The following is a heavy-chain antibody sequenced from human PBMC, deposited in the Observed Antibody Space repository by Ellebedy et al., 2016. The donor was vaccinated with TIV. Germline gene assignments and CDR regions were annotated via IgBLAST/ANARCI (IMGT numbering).Heavy chain of an antibody. CDR2: ISSSSSYT. Sequence: GGSLRPSXAASGFTFSDYYMSWIRQAPGKGLEWVSYISSSSSYTNYADSVKGRFTISRDNAKNSLYLQMNSLRAEDTAVYYCARGPGDYGGNRLFDYWGQGTLVTVSS. J-gene: IGHJ4*02. CDR1: GFTFSDYY. CDR3: ARGPGDYGGNRLFDY. V-gene: IGHV3-11*06. D-gene: IGHD4-23*01.